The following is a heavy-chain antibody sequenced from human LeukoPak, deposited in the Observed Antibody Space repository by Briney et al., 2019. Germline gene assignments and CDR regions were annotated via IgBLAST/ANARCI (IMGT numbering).Heavy chain of an antibody. CDR3: ARQGFDSGFDY. V-gene: IGHV3-66*04. CDR1: GFSFRRYY. CDR2: LFSGGDT. Sequence: PGGSLRLSCAASGFSFRRYYMSWVRQAPGKGLQWVSVLFSGGDTYYADSVKDRFSISRDSSRETLFLQMNSLRADDTAVYYCARQGFDSGFDYWGHGTMVTVPS. D-gene: IGHD2-21*01. J-gene: IGHJ4*01.